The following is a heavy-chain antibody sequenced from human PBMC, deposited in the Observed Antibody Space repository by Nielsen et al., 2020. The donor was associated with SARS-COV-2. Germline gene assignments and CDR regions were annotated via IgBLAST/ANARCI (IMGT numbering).Heavy chain of an antibody. CDR3: ARGQWMIVADY. D-gene: IGHD3-22*01. V-gene: IGHV4-39*07. Sequence: SETLSLTCTVSGGSISSGDYYWSWIRQPPGKGLEWIGEINHSGSTNYNPSLKSRVTISVDTSKNQFSLKLSSVTAADTAVYYCARGQWMIVADYWGQGTLVTVSS. CDR1: GGSISSGDYY. CDR2: INHSGST. J-gene: IGHJ4*02.